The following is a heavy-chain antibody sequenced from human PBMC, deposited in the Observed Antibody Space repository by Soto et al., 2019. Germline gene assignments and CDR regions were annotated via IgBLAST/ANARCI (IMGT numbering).Heavy chain of an antibody. CDR2: ISSNGGST. Sequence: GGSLRLSCSASGFTFSSYAMHWVRQAPGKGLEYFSAISSNGGSTYYADSVKGRFTISRDNSKNTLYLQMSSLRAEDTAVYYCVKVPGHWIQLWLGYYYGMDVWGQGTTVTVSS. CDR1: GFTFSSYA. CDR3: VKVPGHWIQLWLGYYYGMDV. J-gene: IGHJ6*02. V-gene: IGHV3-64D*08. D-gene: IGHD5-18*01.